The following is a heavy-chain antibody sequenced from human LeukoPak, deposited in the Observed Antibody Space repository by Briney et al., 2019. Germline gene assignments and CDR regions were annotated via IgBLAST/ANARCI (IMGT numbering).Heavy chain of an antibody. D-gene: IGHD2-15*01. CDR1: GFTFNIYP. V-gene: IGHV3-23*01. CDR3: AKSRVVDRRGYFDY. J-gene: IGHJ4*02. Sequence: GGSLRLSCVASGFTFNIYPMTWVRQSPEKGLEWVSTIGTGGDTYYADSVKGRFTISRDDSENTLYLQMHSLGAEDTAVYYCAKSRVVDRRGYFDYWGQGTLVTVSS. CDR2: IGTGGDT.